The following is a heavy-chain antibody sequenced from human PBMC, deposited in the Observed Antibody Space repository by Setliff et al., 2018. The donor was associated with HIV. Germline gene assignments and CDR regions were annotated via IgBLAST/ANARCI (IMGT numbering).Heavy chain of an antibody. V-gene: IGHV1-46*01. CDR3: VREGAGTGGFDY. Sequence: ASVKVSCKASGHTFASFNINWVRQAPGQGLDWMGTISPNGENTNYAKKFRDRVTMTRDTSSTIFYMELSSLRPEDTAVYYCVREGAGTGGFDYWGQGTLVTVSS. J-gene: IGHJ4*02. CDR2: ISPNGENT. D-gene: IGHD1-1*01. CDR1: GHTFASFN.